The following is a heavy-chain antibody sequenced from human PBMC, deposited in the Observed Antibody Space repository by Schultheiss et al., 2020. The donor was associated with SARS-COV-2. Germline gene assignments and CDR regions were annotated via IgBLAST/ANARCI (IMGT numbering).Heavy chain of an antibody. CDR2: SNAGNGNT. Sequence: ASVKVSCKASGYTFTSYAMHWVRQAPGQRLEWMGWSNAGNGNTKYSQEFQGRVTITRDTSASTAYMELSRLRSDDTAVYYCAKEVWRSGSPTDYYYYGMDVWGQGTTVTVSS. V-gene: IGHV1-3*02. CDR3: AKEVWRSGSPTDYYYYGMDV. J-gene: IGHJ6*02. CDR1: GYTFTSYA. D-gene: IGHD3-3*01.